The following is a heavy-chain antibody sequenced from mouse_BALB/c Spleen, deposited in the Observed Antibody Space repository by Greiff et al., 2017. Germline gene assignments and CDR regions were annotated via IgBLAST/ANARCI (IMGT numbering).Heavy chain of an antibody. V-gene: IGHV2-2-2*01. J-gene: IGHJ3*01. CDR2: IWSGGST. CDR3: VSPTGFPWFAY. Sequence: QVQLKESGPGLVQPSQSLSITCTVSGFSLTSYGVHWVRQSPGKGLEWLGVIWSGGSTDYNAAFISRLSISKDNSKSQVFFKMNSLQADDTAIYYCVSPTGFPWFAYWGQGTLVTVSA. D-gene: IGHD4-1*02. CDR1: GFSLTSYG.